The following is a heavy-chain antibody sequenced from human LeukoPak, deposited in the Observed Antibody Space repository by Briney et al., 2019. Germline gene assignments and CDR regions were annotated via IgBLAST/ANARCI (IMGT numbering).Heavy chain of an antibody. CDR1: GNSISSGDYY. CDR3: ARDDGIPEEPNVFDI. Sequence: PSETLSLTCTVSGNSISSGDYYWSWIRQPAGKGLEWIGRIYTSGTKYNPSPKSRVTISIDTSKNQFSLKLSSVTAADTAFYYCARDDGIPEEPNVFDIWGQGTMVTVSS. V-gene: IGHV4-61*02. CDR2: IYTSGT. D-gene: IGHD1-26*01. J-gene: IGHJ3*02.